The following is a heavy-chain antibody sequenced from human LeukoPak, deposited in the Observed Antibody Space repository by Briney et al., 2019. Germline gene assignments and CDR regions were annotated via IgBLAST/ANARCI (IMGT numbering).Heavy chain of an antibody. Sequence: GGSLRLSCAASGFTFSIYAIHWVRQAPDNGLEWVAARSNDGSNKYYADSVKGRFTISRDNSKNTLHLEMNSLRAEDTAVYYCARDPLDSRAYLLFYFDYWGQGSLVTVSS. V-gene: IGHV3-30*04. CDR1: GFTFSIYA. CDR2: RSNDGSNK. D-gene: IGHD3-22*01. J-gene: IGHJ4*02. CDR3: ARDPLDSRAYLLFYFDY.